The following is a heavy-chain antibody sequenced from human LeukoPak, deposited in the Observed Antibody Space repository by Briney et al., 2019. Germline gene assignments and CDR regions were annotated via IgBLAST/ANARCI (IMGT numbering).Heavy chain of an antibody. J-gene: IGHJ4*02. D-gene: IGHD6-6*01. Sequence: PSETLSLTCTVSGGSLSSRSYYWSWIRQPPGKGLEWIGEIIHCGSTNYNPSLKSRVTISVDTSKNQFSLKVSSVTAADTAVYYCARGDTVAARPGRFDYWGQGTLVTVSS. CDR2: IIHCGST. CDR1: GGSLSSRSYY. CDR3: ARGDTVAARPGRFDY. V-gene: IGHV4-39*07.